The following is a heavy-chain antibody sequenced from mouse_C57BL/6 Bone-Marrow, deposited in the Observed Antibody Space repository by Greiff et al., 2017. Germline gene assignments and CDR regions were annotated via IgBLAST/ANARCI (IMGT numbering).Heavy chain of an antibody. CDR3: TRRGVSYDYSCPFAY. J-gene: IGHJ3*01. CDR2: IDPETGGT. Sequence: VKLVESGAELVRPGASVTLSCKASGYTFTDYEMHWVKQTPVHGLEWIGAIDPETGGTAYNQKFKGKAILTADKSSSTAYMELRSLTSEDSAVYYCTRRGVSYDYSCPFAYWGQGTLVTVAA. V-gene: IGHV1-15*01. D-gene: IGHD2-4*01. CDR1: GYTFTDYE.